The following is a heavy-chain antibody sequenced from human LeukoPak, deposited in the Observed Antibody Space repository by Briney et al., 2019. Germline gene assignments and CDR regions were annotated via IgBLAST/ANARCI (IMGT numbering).Heavy chain of an antibody. J-gene: IGHJ4*02. CDR3: ARESWSGSTIAPLDL. CDR1: GFMLSSYD. CDR2: IDSAGDT. V-gene: IGHV3-13*04. Sequence: GGSLRLSCAASGFMLSSYDMHWVRQVTGKGLERVSAIDSAGDTYYPDSVKGRFTISRENVKNSLYLQMDSLSTGDTAVYYCARESWSGSTIAPLDLWGQGTLVTVSS. D-gene: IGHD6-6*01.